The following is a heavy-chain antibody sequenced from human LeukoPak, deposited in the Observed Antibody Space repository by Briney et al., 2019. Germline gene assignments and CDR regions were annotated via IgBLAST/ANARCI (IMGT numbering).Heavy chain of an antibody. J-gene: IGHJ4*02. D-gene: IGHD5-12*01. CDR3: AKAYGRWLPETHPLSDY. Sequence: GRSLRLSCAASGFTFDDYAMHWVRQAPGKGLEWVSGISWNSGSIGYADSVKGRFTISRDNAKNSLYLQMNSLRAEDTALYYCAKAYGRWLPETHPLSDYWGQGTLVTVSS. CDR2: ISWNSGSI. CDR1: GFTFDDYA. V-gene: IGHV3-9*01.